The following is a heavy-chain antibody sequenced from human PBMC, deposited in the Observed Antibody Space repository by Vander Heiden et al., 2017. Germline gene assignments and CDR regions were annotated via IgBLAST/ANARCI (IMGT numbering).Heavy chain of an antibody. J-gene: IGHJ4*02. CDR1: GFTFGDYA. Sequence: EVQLVESGVGLVKPGRSLRLSCTASGFTFGDYAMSWFRQAPGKGLEWVGFIRSKAYGGTTEYAASVKGRFTISRDDSKSIAYLQMNSLKTEDTAVYYCTRAHLYYYDSSGYPHFDYWGQGTLVTVSS. D-gene: IGHD3-22*01. CDR3: TRAHLYYYDSSGYPHFDY. CDR2: IRSKAYGGTT. V-gene: IGHV3-49*05.